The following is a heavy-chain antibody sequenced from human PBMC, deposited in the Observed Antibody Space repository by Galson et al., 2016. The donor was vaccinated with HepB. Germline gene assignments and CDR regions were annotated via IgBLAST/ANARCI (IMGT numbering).Heavy chain of an antibody. D-gene: IGHD1-26*01. CDR3: ARGRGEWESGLYGAFDI. J-gene: IGHJ3*02. Sequence: SVKVSCKASGGTFSTYAISWVRQAPGQGLEWMGGIIPIFGTANYAQKFQGRVTITADESTSTAYMELSSLKSEDTAVYHCARGRGEWESGLYGAFDIWGQGTMATVSS. CDR1: GGTFSTYA. V-gene: IGHV1-69*13. CDR2: IIPIFGTA.